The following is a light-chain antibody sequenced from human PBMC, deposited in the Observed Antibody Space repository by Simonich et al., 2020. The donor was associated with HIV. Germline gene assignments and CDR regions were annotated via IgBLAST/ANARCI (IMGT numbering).Light chain of an antibody. J-gene: IGKJ4*01. CDR3: QQLNSYPLT. V-gene: IGKV1-5*01. CDR2: AAS. CDR1: QSISSW. Sequence: DIQMTQSPSTLSASVGDRVTITCRASQSISSWLAWYQQKPGKAPKLLIYAASTLQSWVPSRFSDSGSGTEFTLTISSLQPEDFATYYCQQLNSYPLTFGGGTKVEIK.